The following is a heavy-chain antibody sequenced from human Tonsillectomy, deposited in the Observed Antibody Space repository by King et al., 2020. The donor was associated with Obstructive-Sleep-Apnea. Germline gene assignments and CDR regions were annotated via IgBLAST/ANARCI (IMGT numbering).Heavy chain of an antibody. CDR3: ARVGYDILTDYPNWFDP. V-gene: IGHV4-30-4*07. CDR1: GGSISSGGYS. J-gene: IGHJ5*02. CDR2: IYYSGST. D-gene: IGHD3-9*01. Sequence: QLQESGPGLVKPSQTLSLTCAVSGGSISSGGYSWSWIRQPPGKGLEWIGYIYYSGSTYYNPSLKSRVTISVDTSKNQFSLKLRSVTAADTAVYYCARVGYDILTDYPNWFDPWGQGTLVTVSS.